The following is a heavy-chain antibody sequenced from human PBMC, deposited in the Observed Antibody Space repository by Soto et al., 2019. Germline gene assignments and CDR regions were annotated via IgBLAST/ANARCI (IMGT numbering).Heavy chain of an antibody. CDR2: IWYDGSNK. CDR3: ARSHNWNYVGLDY. Sequence: QVQLVESGGGVVQPGRSLRLSCAASGFTFNSYGMHWVRQAPGKGLEWVAVIWYDGSNKYYADSVKGRFTISRDNSTNTLYLQMTSLRPDDTSVYYCARSHNWNYVGLDYWGQGTLVTVSS. J-gene: IGHJ4*02. V-gene: IGHV3-33*01. D-gene: IGHD1-7*01. CDR1: GFTFNSYG.